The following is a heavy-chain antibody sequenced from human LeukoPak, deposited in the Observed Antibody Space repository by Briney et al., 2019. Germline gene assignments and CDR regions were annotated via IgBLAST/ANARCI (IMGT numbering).Heavy chain of an antibody. J-gene: IGHJ6*03. CDR1: GGTFSSYA. CDR2: IIPIFGTA. V-gene: IGHV1-69*13. Sequence: ASVKVSCKASGGTFSSYAISWVRQAPGQGLEWMGGIIPIFGTANYAQKFQGRVTITADESTSTAYMELSSLRSEDTAVYYCARAPAAGNFYYYYYYMDVWGKGTTVTISS. D-gene: IGHD6-13*01. CDR3: ARAPAAGNFYYYYYYMDV.